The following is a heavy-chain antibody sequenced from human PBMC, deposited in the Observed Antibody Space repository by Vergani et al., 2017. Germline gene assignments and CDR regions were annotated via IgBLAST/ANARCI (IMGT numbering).Heavy chain of an antibody. D-gene: IGHD2-2*01. CDR3: ARQPLGYCSTTTCEFFGGVDY. CDR1: GFTTGDYV. J-gene: IGHJ4*02. CDR2: MSYDGNNK. Sequence: AQLAESGGGLVQPGQSLRLSCTASGFTTGDYVMSWFRQAPGKGLEWVAVMSYDGNNKYYADSVKGRFTISRDNSKNTLYLQMNSLRAEDTAVYYCARQPLGYCSTTTCEFFGGVDYWGQGTLVTVSS. V-gene: IGHV3-30*03.